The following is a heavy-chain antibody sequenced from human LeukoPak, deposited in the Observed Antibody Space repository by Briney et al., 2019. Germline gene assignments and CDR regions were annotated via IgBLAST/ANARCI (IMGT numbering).Heavy chain of an antibody. V-gene: IGHV4-59*01. Sequence: SETLSLTCTVSGGSISSYYWSWIRQPPGKGLEWIGYIYYGGSTNYNPSLKSRVTISVDTSKNQFSLKLSSVTAADTAVYYCARGKAAAATLDWFDPWGQGTLVTVSS. CDR2: IYYGGST. CDR3: ARGKAAAATLDWFDP. J-gene: IGHJ5*02. CDR1: GGSISSYY. D-gene: IGHD6-13*01.